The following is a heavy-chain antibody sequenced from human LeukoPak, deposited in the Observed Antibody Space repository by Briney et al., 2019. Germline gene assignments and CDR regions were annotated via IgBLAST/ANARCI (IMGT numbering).Heavy chain of an antibody. CDR3: GRLKESGYGYYLHHIDN. CDR1: GYSIPSGYS. J-gene: IGHJ4*02. Sequence: PSETLSLTCAVSGYSIPSGYSWGWIRQPPGKGLEWIGTIYHSGSTYYNPSLKSRVSISVDTSKNQFSLRLRSVTAVDMAVYYSGRLKESGYGYYLHHIDNWGQGTLVTVSS. CDR2: IYHSGST. V-gene: IGHV4-38-2*01. D-gene: IGHD4-17*01.